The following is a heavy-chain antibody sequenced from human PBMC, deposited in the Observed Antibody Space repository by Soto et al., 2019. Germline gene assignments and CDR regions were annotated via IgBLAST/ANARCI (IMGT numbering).Heavy chain of an antibody. CDR1: GFTFSTYA. Sequence: EVQLLESGGGLVQPGGSLRLSCAASGFTFSTYAMNWVRQAPGNGLEWVSAISGSGGSIHYGDSVKGRFTISRDNSKNTLYLHMNSLRDEDTAVYHCVKGYWKGDVWGQGTTVTVSS. V-gene: IGHV3-23*01. D-gene: IGHD1-1*01. CDR3: VKGYWKGDV. J-gene: IGHJ6*02. CDR2: ISGSGGSI.